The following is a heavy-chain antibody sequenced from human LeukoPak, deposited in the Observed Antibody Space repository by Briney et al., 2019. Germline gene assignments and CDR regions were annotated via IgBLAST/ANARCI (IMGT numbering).Heavy chain of an antibody. CDR3: ARGPARYCSSTSCYSLDY. V-gene: IGHV4-34*01. D-gene: IGHD2-2*01. CDR1: GGSFSGYY. Sequence: SETLSLTCAVYGGSFSGYYWSWIRQPPGKGLEWIGEINHSGSTNYNPSLKSRVTISVDTSKNQFSLKLSSVTAAGTAVYYCARGPARYCSSTSCYSLDYWGQGTLVTVSS. CDR2: INHSGST. J-gene: IGHJ4*02.